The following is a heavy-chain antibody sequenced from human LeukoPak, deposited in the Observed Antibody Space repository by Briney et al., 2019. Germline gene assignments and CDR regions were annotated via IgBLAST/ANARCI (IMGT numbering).Heavy chain of an antibody. Sequence: PSETLSLTCAVYGGSFSGYYWSWIRQPPGKGLEWIGEINHSGSTNYNPSLKSRVTISVDTSKNQFSLKLSSVTAADTAVYYCARGLPTAARRWPLDYWGQGTLVTVSS. CDR2: INHSGST. J-gene: IGHJ4*02. D-gene: IGHD6-6*01. CDR1: GGSFSGYY. V-gene: IGHV4-34*01. CDR3: ARGLPTAARRWPLDY.